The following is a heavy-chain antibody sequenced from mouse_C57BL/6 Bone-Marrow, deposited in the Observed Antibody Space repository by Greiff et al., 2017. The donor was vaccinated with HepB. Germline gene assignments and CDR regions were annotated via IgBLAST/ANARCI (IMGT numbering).Heavy chain of an antibody. V-gene: IGHV1-54*01. CDR2: INPGSGGT. CDR1: GYAFTNYL. CDR3: ARPGRSGSSPWFAY. D-gene: IGHD1-1*01. J-gene: IGHJ3*01. Sequence: QVQLQQSGAELVRPGTSVKVSCKASGYAFTNYLIEWVKQRPGQGLEWIGVINPGSGGTNYNEKFKGKATLTADKSSSTAYMQLSSLTSEDSAVYFCARPGRSGSSPWFAYWGQGTLVTVSA.